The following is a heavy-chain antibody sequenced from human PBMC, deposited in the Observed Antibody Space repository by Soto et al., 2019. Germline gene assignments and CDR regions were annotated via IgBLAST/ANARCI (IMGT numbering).Heavy chain of an antibody. CDR2: ISGSGGST. V-gene: IGHV3-23*01. J-gene: IGHJ4*02. CDR1: GFTFSSYA. D-gene: IGHD3-3*01. Sequence: GSLRLSCAASGFTFSSYAMSWVRQAPGKGLEWVSAISGSGGSTYYADSVKGRFTISRDNSKNTLYLQMNSLRAEGTAVYYCAKDPGGAIFGVVTQDYWGQGTLVTVSS. CDR3: AKDPGGAIFGVVTQDY.